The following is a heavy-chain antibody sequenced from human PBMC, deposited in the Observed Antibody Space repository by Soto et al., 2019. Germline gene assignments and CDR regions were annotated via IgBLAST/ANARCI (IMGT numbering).Heavy chain of an antibody. CDR1: GGSISSSSYY. J-gene: IGHJ4*02. CDR2: IYYSGST. CDR3: ARRGSGGVAVAGTSLDY. V-gene: IGHV4-39*01. D-gene: IGHD6-19*01. Sequence: QLQLQESGPGLVKPSETLSLTCTVSGGSISSSSYYWGWIRQPPGKGLEWIGNIYYSGSTYYNPSLKRRVTISVDTSKNQSSLKLSSVTAADTAVYYCARRGSGGVAVAGTSLDYWGQGTLVTVSS.